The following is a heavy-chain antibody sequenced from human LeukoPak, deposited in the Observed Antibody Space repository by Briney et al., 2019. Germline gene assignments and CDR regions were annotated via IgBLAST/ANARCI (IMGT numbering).Heavy chain of an antibody. D-gene: IGHD4-17*01. CDR3: AREANDYGDPLENWFDP. V-gene: IGHV1-8*03. Sequence: EASVKVSCKASGYTFTSYDINWVRQATGQGLEWMGWMNPNSGNTGYAQKFQGRVTITADESTSTAYMELSSLRSEDTAVYYCAREANDYGDPLENWFDPWGQGTLVTVSS. CDR2: MNPNSGNT. J-gene: IGHJ5*02. CDR1: GYTFTSYD.